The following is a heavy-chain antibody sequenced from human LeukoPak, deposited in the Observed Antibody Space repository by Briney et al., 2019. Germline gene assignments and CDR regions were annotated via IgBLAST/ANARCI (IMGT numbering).Heavy chain of an antibody. CDR3: ASGSSGWYPFNAFDI. Sequence: ASVKVSCKASGYTFTSYGISWVRQAPGQGLEWMGWISAYNGNTNYAQKLQGRVTMTTDTSTSTAYMELRSLRSDDTAVYHCASGSSGWYPFNAFDIWGQGTMVTVSS. J-gene: IGHJ3*02. D-gene: IGHD6-19*01. CDR1: GYTFTSYG. CDR2: ISAYNGNT. V-gene: IGHV1-18*01.